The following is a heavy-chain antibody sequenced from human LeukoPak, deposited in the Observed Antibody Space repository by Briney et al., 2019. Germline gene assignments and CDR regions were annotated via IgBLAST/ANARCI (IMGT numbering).Heavy chain of an antibody. CDR1: SYRFTNFH. D-gene: IGHD5-24*01. Sequence: GASVKLSCKASSYRFTNFHIHWVRQAPGQGLEWMGGVAATGERTMYAQKFQGRLTVTRDTSTNTVYMDLYNLKSEDTAVYFCATILIGYNHFDYWGQGTQVIVS. V-gene: IGHV1-46*01. CDR3: ATILIGYNHFDY. CDR2: VAATGERT. J-gene: IGHJ4*01.